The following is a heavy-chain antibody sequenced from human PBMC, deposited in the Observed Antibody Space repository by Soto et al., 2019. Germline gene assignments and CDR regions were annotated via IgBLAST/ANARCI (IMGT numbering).Heavy chain of an antibody. CDR2: IIPIFGTT. CDR1: GDTFSNYA. Sequence: QVQPVQSGAEVKKPGSSVKVSCKASGDTFSNYAITWVRQAPGQGLEWVARIIPIFGTTNVAQKFQGRVTINADESTTTAYMELSGLRSDDTAVYFCAKDAGADGYFGNWLDPWGQGTLVTVSS. CDR3: AKDAGADGYFGNWLDP. V-gene: IGHV1-69*15. J-gene: IGHJ5*02. D-gene: IGHD5-12*01.